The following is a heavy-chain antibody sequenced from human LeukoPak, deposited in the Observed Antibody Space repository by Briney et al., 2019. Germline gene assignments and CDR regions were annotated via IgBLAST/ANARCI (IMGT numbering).Heavy chain of an antibody. CDR2: ISSSSSYI. CDR1: GFTFSSYS. CDR3: ARGYYEDYDILTGYYKTDDAFDI. D-gene: IGHD3-9*01. Sequence: GGSLRLSCAASGFTFSSYSMNWVRQAPGKGLEWVSSISSSSSYIYYADSVKGRFTISRDNAKNSLYLQMNRLRAEDTAVYYCARGYYEDYDILTGYYKTDDAFDIWGQGTMVTVSS. J-gene: IGHJ3*02. V-gene: IGHV3-21*01.